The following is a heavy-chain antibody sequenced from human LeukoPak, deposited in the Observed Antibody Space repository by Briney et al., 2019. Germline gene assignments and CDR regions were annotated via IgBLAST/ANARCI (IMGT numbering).Heavy chain of an antibody. CDR1: GYTFTGYY. CDR3: ARASSDQYQLLSFGFDY. Sequence: ASVKVSCKASGYTFTGYYMHWVRQAPGQGLEWMGWINPNSGGTNYAQKFQGRVTMTRDTSISTAYMELSRLRSDDTAVYYCARASSDQYQLLSFGFDYWAREPWSPSPQ. CDR2: INPNSGGT. D-gene: IGHD2-2*01. J-gene: IGHJ4*02. V-gene: IGHV1-2*02.